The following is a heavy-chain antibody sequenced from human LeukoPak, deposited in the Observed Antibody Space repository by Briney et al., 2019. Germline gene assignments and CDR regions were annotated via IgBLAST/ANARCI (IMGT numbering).Heavy chain of an antibody. V-gene: IGHV3-7*03. CDR3: ARGLSGYYYGSGSYYHFDY. Sequence: GGSLRLSCAASGFTFSSYWMSWARQAPGKGLEWVANIKQDGSEKYYVDSVKGRFTISRDNAKNSLYLQMNSLRAEDTAVYYCARGLSGYYYGSGSYYHFDYWGQGTLVTVSS. D-gene: IGHD3-10*01. CDR2: IKQDGSEK. CDR1: GFTFSSYW. J-gene: IGHJ4*02.